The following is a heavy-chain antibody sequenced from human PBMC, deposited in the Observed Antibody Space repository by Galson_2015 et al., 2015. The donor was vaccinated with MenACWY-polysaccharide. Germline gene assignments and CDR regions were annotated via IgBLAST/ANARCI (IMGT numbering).Heavy chain of an antibody. CDR3: ARDGEIVTTRVDY. J-gene: IGHJ4*02. CDR1: GYTFISYG. V-gene: IGHV1-18*01. Sequence: SVKVSCKASGYTFISYGISWVRQAPGKGLEWMGWISANNGNTNYAQKFQGRVTITTDTSTSTAYMEVRSLRSDDTAVYYCARDGEIVTTRVDYWGQGTLVTVSS. CDR2: ISANNGNT. D-gene: IGHD2/OR15-2a*01.